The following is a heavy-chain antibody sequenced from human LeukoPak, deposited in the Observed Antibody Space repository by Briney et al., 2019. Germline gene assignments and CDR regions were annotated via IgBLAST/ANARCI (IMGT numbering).Heavy chain of an antibody. D-gene: IGHD3-22*01. CDR3: ASEDYYDSSGYLRGDP. Sequence: ASETLSLTCTVSGGSISSSSYYWGWIRQPPGKGLEWIGSIYYSGSTYYNPSLKSRVTISVDTSKNQFSLKLSSVTAAATAVYYCASEDYYDSSGYLRGDPWGQGTLVTVSS. V-gene: IGHV4-39*07. CDR2: IYYSGST. CDR1: GGSISSSSYY. J-gene: IGHJ5*02.